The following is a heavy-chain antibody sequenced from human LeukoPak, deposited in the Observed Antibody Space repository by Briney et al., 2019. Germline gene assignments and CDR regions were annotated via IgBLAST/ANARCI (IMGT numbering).Heavy chain of an antibody. CDR3: ARSLRTTVTDY. V-gene: IGHV3-48*01. D-gene: IGHD4-11*01. Sequence: GGSLRLSCAASGFTFSSYSMNWVRQAPGKGLEWVSYISSFSGTIYYADSVKGRFTISRDNAKNSLYLQMNSLRAEDTAVYYCARSLRTTVTDYWGQGTLVTVSS. CDR1: GFTFSSYS. J-gene: IGHJ4*02. CDR2: ISSFSGTI.